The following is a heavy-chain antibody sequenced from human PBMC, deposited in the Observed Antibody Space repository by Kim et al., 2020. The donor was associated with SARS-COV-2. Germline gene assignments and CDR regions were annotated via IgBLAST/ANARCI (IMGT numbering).Heavy chain of an antibody. Sequence: TSYNPSRHSRVTISVDTSKNQFSLDRSSVTAADTAVYYCARGPNRYYFDYWGQGTLVTVAS. J-gene: IGHJ4*02. CDR3: ARGPNRYYFDY. CDR2: T. V-gene: IGHV4-59*09.